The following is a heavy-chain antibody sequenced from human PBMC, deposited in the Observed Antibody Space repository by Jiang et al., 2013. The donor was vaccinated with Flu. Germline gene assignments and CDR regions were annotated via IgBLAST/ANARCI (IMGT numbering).Heavy chain of an antibody. CDR2: ISYDGSNK. D-gene: IGHD3-10*01. CDR1: GFTFSSSG. V-gene: IGHV3-30*18. J-gene: IGHJ4*02. Sequence: VQLVESGGGVVQPGRSLRLSCAASGFTFSSSGMHWVRQAPGKGLELEWVAVISYDGSNKYYVDSVKGRFTISRDNSKNTLYLQMNSLRAEDTAVYYCAKDRGKIMGRGVPTSSDYWGQGTLVTVSS. CDR3: AKDRGKIMGRGVPTSSDY.